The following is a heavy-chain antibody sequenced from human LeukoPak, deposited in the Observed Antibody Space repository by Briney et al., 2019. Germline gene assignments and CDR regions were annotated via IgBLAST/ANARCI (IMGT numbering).Heavy chain of an antibody. CDR1: GGSITSNH. Sequence: SETLSLTCTVSGGSITSNHWSWVRQPPGKGLEWIGQVHHSGSTNYNPSLKSRVTISVDTSKNQFSLKLSSVTAADTAVYYCARMYYDFWSGYEGAWGQGTLVTVSS. V-gene: IGHV4-34*01. CDR3: ARMYYDFWSGYEGA. CDR2: VHHSGST. J-gene: IGHJ5*02. D-gene: IGHD3-3*01.